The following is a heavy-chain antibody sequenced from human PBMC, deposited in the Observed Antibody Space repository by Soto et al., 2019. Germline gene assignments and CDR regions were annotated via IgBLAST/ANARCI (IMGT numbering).Heavy chain of an antibody. V-gene: IGHV3-53*04. Sequence: PGGSLRLSCAASGFTVSSNYMSWVRQAPGKGLEWVSVIYSGGSTYYADSVKGRFTISRHNSKNTLYLQMNSLRAEDTAVYYCASRSSPDTYSPELDAFDIWGQGTMVTVSS. CDR3: ASRSSPDTYSPELDAFDI. D-gene: IGHD4-4*01. J-gene: IGHJ3*02. CDR2: IYSGGST. CDR1: GFTVSSNY.